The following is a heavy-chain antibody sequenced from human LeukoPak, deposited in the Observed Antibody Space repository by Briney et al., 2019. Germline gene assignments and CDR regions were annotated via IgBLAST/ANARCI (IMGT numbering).Heavy chain of an antibody. Sequence: GESLKISCKGSGYSFTSYWIGWVRQVPGKGLEWMGIIYPGDSDTRYSPSFQGQVTISADKSISTAYLQWSSLKASDTAMYYCARLPPYYCSGGSCYLADYWGQGTLVTVSS. CDR2: IYPGDSDT. J-gene: IGHJ4*02. CDR3: ARLPPYYCSGGSCYLADY. D-gene: IGHD2-15*01. V-gene: IGHV5-51*01. CDR1: GYSFTSYW.